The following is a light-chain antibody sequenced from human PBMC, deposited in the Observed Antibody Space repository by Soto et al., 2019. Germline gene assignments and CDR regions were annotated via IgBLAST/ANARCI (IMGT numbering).Light chain of an antibody. CDR3: AAFDDSLNGWV. Sequence: QPVLTQPPSASGTPGQRVNISCSGSSSNIGGNPVVWYQQLPGTAPKLFIYGTDQRPSGVPDRFSGSKSGTAASLAISGLQSEDEADYYCAAFDDSLNGWVFGGGTKLTVL. V-gene: IGLV1-44*01. CDR2: GTD. J-gene: IGLJ3*02. CDR1: SSNIGGNP.